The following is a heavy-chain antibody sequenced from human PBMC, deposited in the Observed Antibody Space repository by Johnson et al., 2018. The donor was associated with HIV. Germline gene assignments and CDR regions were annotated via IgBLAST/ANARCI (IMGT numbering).Heavy chain of an antibody. D-gene: IGHD1-1*01. Sequence: QVQLVESGGGVVQPGGSLRLSCAASGFTFSSFGMHWVRQAPGKGLEWVAFIRYDGSNKYYADSVKGRFTISRDNSKNIVYLQMDSLRAEDTGLYYCAKESRDSARYNWNDGYAFDIWGQGTMVTGSS. CDR1: GFTFSSFG. CDR2: IRYDGSNK. J-gene: IGHJ3*02. CDR3: AKESRDSARYNWNDGYAFDI. V-gene: IGHV3-30*02.